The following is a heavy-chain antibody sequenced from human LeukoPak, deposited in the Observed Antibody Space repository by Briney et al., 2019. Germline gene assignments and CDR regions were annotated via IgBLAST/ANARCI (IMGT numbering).Heavy chain of an antibody. V-gene: IGHV3-15*01. CDR2: IKSRFDGGTA. CDR3: TTDEVDTYYYESTGYYRLDY. CDR1: GFSFSAYS. J-gene: IGHJ4*02. Sequence: PGASLRLSCAASGFSFSAYSMSWVRQAPGKGLEWVGRIKSRFDGGTADFATPVKGRFTISRDDSRITLFLQMNSLKTEDTAVYYCTTDEVDTYYYESTGYYRLDYWGRGTLVAVSS. D-gene: IGHD3-22*01.